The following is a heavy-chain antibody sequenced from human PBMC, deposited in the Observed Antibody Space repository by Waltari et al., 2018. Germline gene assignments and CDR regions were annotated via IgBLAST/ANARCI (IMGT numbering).Heavy chain of an antibody. CDR2: IIPSFGTA. J-gene: IGHJ1*01. Sequence: QVQLVQSGAEVKKPGSSVKVSCKASGGTFSSYAISWVRQAPGQGLEWMGWIIPSFGTANYAQKFQGRVTITADKSTSTAYMELSSLRSEDMAVYYCARGTKRAEYFQHWGQGTLVTVSS. CDR1: GGTFSSYA. V-gene: IGHV1-69*14. CDR3: ARGTKRAEYFQH.